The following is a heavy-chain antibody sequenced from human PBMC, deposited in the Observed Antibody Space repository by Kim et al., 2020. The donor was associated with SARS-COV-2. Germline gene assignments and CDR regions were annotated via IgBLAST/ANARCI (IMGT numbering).Heavy chain of an antibody. J-gene: IGHJ4*02. V-gene: IGHV3-30*04. CDR3: ARGGGYNGPFDY. CDR1: GFTFSSYA. CDR2: ISYDGSNK. Sequence: GGSLRLSCAASGFTFSSYAMHCVRQAPGKGLEWVAVISYDGSNKYYADSVKGRFTISRDNSKNTLYLQMNSLRAEDTAVYYCARGGGYNGPFDYWGQGTLVTVSS. D-gene: IGHD5-12*01.